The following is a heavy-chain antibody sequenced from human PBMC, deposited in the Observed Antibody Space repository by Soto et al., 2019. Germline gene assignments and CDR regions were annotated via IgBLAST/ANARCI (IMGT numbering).Heavy chain of an antibody. Sequence: ASVKVSCKASGYTLTDYYMHWVRQFPEHGLEGMGWLSSYNGVTYYAPKFQGRVTMTRDTSINTASMELSRLTSDDSAMYYCARDRVQDSGSYYPYWGLGTLVTVSS. CDR3: ARDRVQDSGSYYPY. D-gene: IGHD3-10*01. CDR2: LSSYNGVT. V-gene: IGHV1-2*02. J-gene: IGHJ4*02. CDR1: GYTLTDYY.